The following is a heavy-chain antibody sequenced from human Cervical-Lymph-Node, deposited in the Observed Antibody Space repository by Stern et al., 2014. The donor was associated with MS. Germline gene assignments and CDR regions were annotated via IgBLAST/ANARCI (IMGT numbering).Heavy chain of an antibody. D-gene: IGHD6-6*01. CDR1: GGSISSSNW. CDR3: AREGYSSSYDAFDI. J-gene: IGHJ3*02. V-gene: IGHV4-4*02. CDR2: IYHSGST. Sequence: QLQLQESGPGLVKPSGTLSLTCAVSGGSISSSNWWSWVRQPPGKGLEWIGEIYHSGSTNYNPSLKSRVTTSVDKSTTQFSLKLSSVTAADTAVYYCAREGYSSSYDAFDIWGQGTMVTVSS.